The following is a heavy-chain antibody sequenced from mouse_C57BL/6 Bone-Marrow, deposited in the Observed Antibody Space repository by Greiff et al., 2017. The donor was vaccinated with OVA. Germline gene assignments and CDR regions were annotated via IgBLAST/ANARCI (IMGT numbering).Heavy chain of an antibody. CDR3: ARLDAMDY. CDR2: ISNGGGST. V-gene: IGHV5-12*01. Sequence: EVKLEESGGGLVQPGGSLKLSCAASGFTFSDFYMYWIRQTPEKGLEWVAYISNGGGSTYYPDTVKGRLTISRDNAKNTLFLQMSRLKSEDTAMYYCARLDAMDYWGQGTSVTVSS. CDR1: GFTFSDFY. J-gene: IGHJ4*01.